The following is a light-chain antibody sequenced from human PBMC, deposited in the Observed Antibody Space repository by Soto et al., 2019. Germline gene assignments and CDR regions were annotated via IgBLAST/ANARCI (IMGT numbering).Light chain of an antibody. CDR3: QRYHNSCT. CDR2: DAS. J-gene: IGKJ1*01. Sequence: EIVMTQSPATLSLSPGERATLSCRASQSVSSYLVWYQQKPGQAPSVLIYDASNRATGVPARFSGSGSGTDFTLTISSLQSEDFVVYCCQRYHNSCTFGQGTKVEIK. V-gene: IGKV3-15*01. CDR1: QSVSSY.